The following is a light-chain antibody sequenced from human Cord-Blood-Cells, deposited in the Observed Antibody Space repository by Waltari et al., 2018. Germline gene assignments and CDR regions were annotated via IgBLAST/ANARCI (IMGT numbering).Light chain of an antibody. CDR2: DVS. V-gene: IGLV2-14*01. CDR3: SSYTSSSTLDV. Sequence: QSALTQPASVSGSPGQSITISCPGTSSDVGGYNYVSWYQQHPGKAPKLMIYDVSNQPSGVSNRFSGSKSGNTASLTISGLQAEDEADYYCSSYTSSSTLDVFGTGTKVTVL. CDR1: SSDVGGYNY. J-gene: IGLJ1*01.